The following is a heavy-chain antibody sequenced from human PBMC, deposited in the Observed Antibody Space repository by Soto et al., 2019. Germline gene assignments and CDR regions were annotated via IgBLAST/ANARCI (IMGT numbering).Heavy chain of an antibody. CDR1: GGSISPYY. V-gene: IGHV4-59*01. D-gene: IGHD6-19*01. CDR2: IYYSGST. Sequence: QVQLQESGPGLVKPSETLSLTCTVSGGSISPYYWSWIRQPPGKGLEWIGFIYYSGSTNYNPSLKSRVTISVETSPNQFSLMLTSVTAADTAVYYCARPRSSGFAGEFDYWGQGTLVTVSS. J-gene: IGHJ4*02. CDR3: ARPRSSGFAGEFDY.